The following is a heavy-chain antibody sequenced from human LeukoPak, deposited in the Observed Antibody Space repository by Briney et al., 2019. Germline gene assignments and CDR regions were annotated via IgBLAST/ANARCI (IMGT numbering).Heavy chain of an antibody. D-gene: IGHD3-10*01. CDR1: GYTFTSYG. Sequence: ASVKVSCKASGYTFTSYGISWVRQAPGQGLEWMGWISAYNGNTNNAQKLQGRVTMTTDTSTSTAYMELRSLRSDDTAVYYCARDMFGKSLRNYYGSGIPGYWGQGTLVTVSS. CDR2: ISAYNGNT. J-gene: IGHJ4*02. V-gene: IGHV1-18*04. CDR3: ARDMFGKSLRNYYGSGIPGY.